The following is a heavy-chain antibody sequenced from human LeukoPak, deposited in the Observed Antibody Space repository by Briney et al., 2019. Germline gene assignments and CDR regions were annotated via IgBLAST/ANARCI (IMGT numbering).Heavy chain of an antibody. CDR3: AKNHGGYCTGSSFYNFYYYMDI. V-gene: IGHV4-61*01. CDR2: INFGGPS. CDR1: GYSISSGYY. D-gene: IGHD2-2*02. J-gene: IGHJ6*03. Sequence: PSETLSLTCAVSGYSISSGYYWSWIRQPPGKALEWIGYINFGGPSNYNPSLKSRVTISADTSNNQFSLKLTSVTAADTAVYYCAKNHGGYCTGSSFYNFYYYMDIWGKGTTVTVSS.